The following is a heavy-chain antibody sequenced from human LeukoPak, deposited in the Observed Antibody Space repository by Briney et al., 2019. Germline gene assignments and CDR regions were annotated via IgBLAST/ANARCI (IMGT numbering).Heavy chain of an antibody. J-gene: IGHJ4*02. Sequence: GESLKISCKGSGYSFTTYWLVWVRQMPGKGLEWMGIIYPGDSDTRYSPSFQGQVTISADKSISTAYLQWSSLKASDTAMYYCVRHGYGSCSGGTCHSIDYWGQGTPVTVSS. CDR2: IYPGDSDT. D-gene: IGHD2-15*01. V-gene: IGHV5-51*01. CDR1: GYSFTTYW. CDR3: VRHGYGSCSGGTCHSIDY.